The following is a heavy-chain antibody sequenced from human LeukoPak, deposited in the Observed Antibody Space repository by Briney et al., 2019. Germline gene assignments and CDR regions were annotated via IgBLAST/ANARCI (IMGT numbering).Heavy chain of an antibody. CDR1: GGTFSSYA. D-gene: IGHD3-22*01. CDR2: IIPIFGTA. J-gene: IGHJ4*02. CDR3: ARVVRLYYYDSSGYYLALHY. V-gene: IGHV1-69*13. Sequence: GASVKVSCKASGGTFSSYAISWVRQAPGQGLEWMGGIIPIFGTANYAQKFQGRVTITADESTSTAYMELSSLRSEDTAVYYCARVVRLYYYDSSGYYLALHYWGQGTLVTVSS.